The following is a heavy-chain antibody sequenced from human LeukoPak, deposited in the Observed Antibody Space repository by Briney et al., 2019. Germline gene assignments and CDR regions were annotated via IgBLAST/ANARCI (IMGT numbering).Heavy chain of an antibody. Sequence: ASVKVSCKASGGTFSSYAISWVRQAPGQGLEWMGRIIPILGIANYAQKFQGRVTITADKSTSTAYMELSSLRSEDTAVYYCARDSAGATFEYWGQGTLVTVSS. CDR2: IIPILGIA. V-gene: IGHV1-69*04. CDR1: GGTFSSYA. CDR3: ARDSAGATFEY. J-gene: IGHJ4*02. D-gene: IGHD1-26*01.